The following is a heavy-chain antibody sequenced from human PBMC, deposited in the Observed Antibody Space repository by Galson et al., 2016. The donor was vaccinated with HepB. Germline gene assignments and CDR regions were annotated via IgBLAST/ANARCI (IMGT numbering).Heavy chain of an antibody. CDR3: AKWGRGWYHFDI. Sequence: SLRLSCAASGFTFSSYGMHWVRQAPGKGLEWVAVISIDGTKTYYADSVKGRFTISRDSSRNTLSLHLNSLRVEDTAVYYCAKWGRGWYHFDIWGQGTLVSVSS. CDR1: GFTFSSYG. D-gene: IGHD6-19*01. CDR2: ISIDGTKT. V-gene: IGHV3-30*04. J-gene: IGHJ4*02.